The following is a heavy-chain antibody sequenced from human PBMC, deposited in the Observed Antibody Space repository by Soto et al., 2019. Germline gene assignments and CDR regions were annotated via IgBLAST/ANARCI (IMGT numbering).Heavy chain of an antibody. Sequence: SETLSLTCAVYGGSFSGYYWSWIRQPPGKGLEWIGEINHSGSTNYNPSLKSRVTISVDTSKNQFSLKLSSVTAADTAVYYCARDLIAAHLIDGDYWGQGTLVTVSS. CDR1: GGSFSGYY. V-gene: IGHV4-34*01. CDR3: ARDLIAAHLIDGDY. CDR2: INHSGST. J-gene: IGHJ4*02. D-gene: IGHD6-6*01.